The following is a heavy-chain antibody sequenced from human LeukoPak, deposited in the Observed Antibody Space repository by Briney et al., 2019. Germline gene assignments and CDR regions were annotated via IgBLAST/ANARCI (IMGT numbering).Heavy chain of an antibody. Sequence: SVKVSCKASGYTFSDYNIHWVRQAPGQGLEWMGGIIPIFGTANYAQKFQGRVTITADESTSTAYMELSSLRSEDTAVYYCARGSLMITQANYFDYWGQGTLVTVSS. CDR1: GYTFSDYN. CDR3: ARGSLMITQANYFDY. D-gene: IGHD3-16*01. V-gene: IGHV1-69*13. J-gene: IGHJ4*02. CDR2: IIPIFGTA.